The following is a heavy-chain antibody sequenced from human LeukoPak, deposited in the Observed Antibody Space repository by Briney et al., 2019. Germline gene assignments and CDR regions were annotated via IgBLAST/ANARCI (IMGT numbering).Heavy chain of an antibody. CDR3: ARDRVGATLYFDY. J-gene: IGHJ4*02. D-gene: IGHD1-26*01. Sequence: GGSLRLSCAASGFTFSFYGVSWVRQAPGKGLEWVSALSGSGGTTYYADFMKGRFTISRDNSKNTLYLQMNSLRAEDTAVYYCARDRVGATLYFDYWGQGTLVTVSS. V-gene: IGHV3-23*01. CDR1: GFTFSFYG. CDR2: LSGSGGTT.